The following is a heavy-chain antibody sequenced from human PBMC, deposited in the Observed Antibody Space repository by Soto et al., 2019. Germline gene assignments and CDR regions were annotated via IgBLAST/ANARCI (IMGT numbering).Heavy chain of an antibody. D-gene: IGHD3-22*01. V-gene: IGHV1-69*13. J-gene: IGHJ3*02. CDR1: GGTFSSYA. CDR3: ARDLVPIYDCRIYAFDI. CDR2: IIPIFGTA. Sequence: SVKVSCKASGGTFSSYAISWVRQAPGQGLEWMGGIIPIFGTANYAQKFQGRVTITADESTSTAYMELSSLRSEDTAVYYCARDLVPIYDCRIYAFDIWGQGTMVTVSS.